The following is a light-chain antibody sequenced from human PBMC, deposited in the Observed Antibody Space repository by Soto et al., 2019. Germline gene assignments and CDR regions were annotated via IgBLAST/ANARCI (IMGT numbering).Light chain of an antibody. CDR3: QQYGSSPPYT. V-gene: IGKV3-20*01. CDR1: QSVSSSY. CDR2: GAS. J-gene: IGKJ2*01. Sequence: EIVLTQSPGTLSLSPGERATLSCRASQSVSSSYLAWYQQKPGQAPRLLIYGASIRATGIPDRISGSGSGTDFTLSISRLEPEDLAVYYCQQYGSSPPYTCGQGTKLEIK.